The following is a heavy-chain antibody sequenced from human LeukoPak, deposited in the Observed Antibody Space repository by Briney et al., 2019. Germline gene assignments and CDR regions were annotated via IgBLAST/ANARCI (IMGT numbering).Heavy chain of an antibody. Sequence: GGSLRLSCAASGFTFSSYALTWVRQAPGQGLEWVSVISSSGGGTYYADSVKGRFTISRDNPKNTLYLQMNSLRAEDTAVYYCAKNQRVVLDAFDIWGQGTMVTVSS. CDR2: ISSSGGGT. CDR3: AKNQRVVLDAFDI. CDR1: GFTFSSYA. V-gene: IGHV3-23*01. J-gene: IGHJ3*02. D-gene: IGHD2-21*01.